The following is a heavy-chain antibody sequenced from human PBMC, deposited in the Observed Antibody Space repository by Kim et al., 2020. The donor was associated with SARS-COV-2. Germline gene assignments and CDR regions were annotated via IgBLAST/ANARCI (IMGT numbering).Heavy chain of an antibody. CDR2: ISSSGETK. Sequence: GGSLRLSCVASGFTFRDYEMNWVRLAPGKGLEWVSHISSSGETKDYADSVRGRFTISRDNAKNLLYLQINSLRAEDTALYYCATDYVSYYYYYSMDVWGQGTTVTVSS. CDR1: GFTFRDYE. V-gene: IGHV3-48*03. J-gene: IGHJ6*02. D-gene: IGHD4-17*01. CDR3: ATDYVSYYYYYSMDV.